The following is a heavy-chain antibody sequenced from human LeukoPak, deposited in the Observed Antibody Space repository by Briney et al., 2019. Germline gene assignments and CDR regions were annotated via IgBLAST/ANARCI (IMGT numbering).Heavy chain of an antibody. D-gene: IGHD3-22*01. J-gene: IGHJ3*02. CDR2: ITPIFGTA. CDR1: GYTFTSYD. CDR3: AREDSSGYYGAFDI. V-gene: IGHV1-69*13. Sequence: GASVKVSCKASGYTFTSYDINWVRQAPGQGLEWMGGITPIFGTANYAQKFQGRVTITADESTSTAYMELSSLRSEDTAVYYCAREDSSGYYGAFDIWGQGTMVSVSS.